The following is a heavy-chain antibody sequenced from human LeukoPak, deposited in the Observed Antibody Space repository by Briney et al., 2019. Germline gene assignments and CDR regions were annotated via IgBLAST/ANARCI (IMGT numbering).Heavy chain of an antibody. V-gene: IGHV3-7*01. D-gene: IGHD5-12*01. CDR3: ARDGGNSGSDLFDY. Sequence: AGGSLRLSCAASACTFSRYWMTWGRQAPGKGLEWVSNIKQDGSEKYYVDSLKGRFTITRDNAKNSLYLQMNSLRAEDTAMYYCARDGGNSGSDLFDYWGQGTLVTVSS. J-gene: IGHJ4*02. CDR1: ACTFSRYW. CDR2: IKQDGSEK.